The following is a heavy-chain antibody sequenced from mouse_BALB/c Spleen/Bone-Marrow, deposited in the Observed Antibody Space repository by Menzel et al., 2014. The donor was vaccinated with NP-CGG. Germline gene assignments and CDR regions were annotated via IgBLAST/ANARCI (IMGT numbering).Heavy chain of an antibody. CDR3: ARSGDGPFVF. J-gene: IGHJ3*01. V-gene: IGHV14-3*02. Sequence: VQLQQSGAELVNPAASFKLSCTFLGFNIKDTYIHWVKQRPEQGLEWIGRIDPPNGKTKYGPNFKGWATVTPEPPSKTASMQLSNLTYEDTVGYYCARSGDGPFVFWSQGTLVTISA. CDR2: IDPPNGKT. CDR1: GFNIKDTY. D-gene: IGHD2-3*01.